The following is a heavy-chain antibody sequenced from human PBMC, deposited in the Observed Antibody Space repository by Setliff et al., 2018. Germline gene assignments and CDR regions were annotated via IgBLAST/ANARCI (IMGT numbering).Heavy chain of an antibody. CDR1: GYTFTSYG. D-gene: IGHD3-9*01. CDR2: ISAYNGNT. V-gene: IGHV1-18*01. J-gene: IGHJ4*02. CDR3: ARDGDILTGFPHGYYFDY. Sequence: VASVKVSCKASGYTFTSYGISWVRQAPGQGLEWMGWISAYNGNTNYAQKLQGRVTMTTDTSTRTAYMELRSLRSDDTAVYYCARDGDILTGFPHGYYFDYWGQGTLVTVSS.